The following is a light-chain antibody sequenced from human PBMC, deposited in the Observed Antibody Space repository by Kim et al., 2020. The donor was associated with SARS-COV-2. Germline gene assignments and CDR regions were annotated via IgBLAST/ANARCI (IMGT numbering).Light chain of an antibody. J-gene: IGLJ3*02. CDR3: NSRDSSGNHLV. CDR2: GRN. Sequence: TQDPAVSVALGQTVRITCQGDSLRNYYASWYQQKPRQAPVVVIYGRNDRPSGIPDRFSGSNSGNTASLTITGAQAEDEANYYCNSRDSSGNHLVFGG. CDR1: SLRNYY. V-gene: IGLV3-19*01.